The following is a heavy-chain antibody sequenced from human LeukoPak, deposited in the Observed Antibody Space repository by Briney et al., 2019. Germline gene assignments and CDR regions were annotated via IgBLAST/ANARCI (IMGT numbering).Heavy chain of an antibody. Sequence: SQTLSLTCAVSGGSISSGGYSWSWIRQPPGKGLEWIGYIYHSGSTYYNPSLKSRVTISVDRPKNQFSLKLSSVTAADTAVYYCARVGSSSWYYFDYWGQGTLVTVSS. CDR3: ARVGSSSWYYFDY. CDR2: IYHSGST. D-gene: IGHD6-13*01. CDR1: GGSISSGGYS. V-gene: IGHV4-30-2*01. J-gene: IGHJ4*02.